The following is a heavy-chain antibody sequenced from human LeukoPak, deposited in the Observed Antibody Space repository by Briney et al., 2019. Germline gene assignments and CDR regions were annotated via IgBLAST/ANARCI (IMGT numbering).Heavy chain of an antibody. J-gene: IGHJ6*03. CDR2: ISSSSSYI. V-gene: IGHV3-21*01. D-gene: IGHD3-3*01. CDR1: GFTFSSYS. CDR3: ARDGEEYYDFWSGSPPQKYMDV. Sequence: GGSLRLSCAASGFTFSSYSMNWVRQAPGKGLEWVASISSSSSYIYYADSVKGRFTISRDNAKNSLYLQMNSLRAEDTAVYYCARDGEEYYDFWSGSPPQKYMDVWGKGTTVTVSS.